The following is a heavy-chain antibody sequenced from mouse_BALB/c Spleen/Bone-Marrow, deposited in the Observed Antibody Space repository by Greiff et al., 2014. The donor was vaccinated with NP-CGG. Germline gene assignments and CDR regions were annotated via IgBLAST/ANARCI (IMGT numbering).Heavy chain of an antibody. D-gene: IGHD2-1*01. CDR1: GYTFTSYD. V-gene: IGHV1S56*01. CDR2: IYPGDGST. CDR3: ARNGNYRYAMDY. Sequence: QVQLKESGPELVKPGALVKISCKASGYTFTSYDINWVKQRPGQGLEWIGWIYPGDGSTKYNEKFKGKAPLTADKSSSTAYMQXXXXXXENXAVYFCARNGNYRYAMDYWGQGTSVTVSS. J-gene: IGHJ4*01.